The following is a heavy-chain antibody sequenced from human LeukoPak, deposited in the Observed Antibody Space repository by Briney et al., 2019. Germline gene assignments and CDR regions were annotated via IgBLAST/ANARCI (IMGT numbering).Heavy chain of an antibody. J-gene: IGHJ3*02. D-gene: IGHD3-9*01. Sequence: SDTLSLTCAVSGYSISSSNWWGWIRRPPGKGLEWIGEINHRGSTNYNPSLKSRVTISVDTSKNQFSLKLSSVTAADTAVYYCARRFPLYDIRHYAFDIWGQGTMVTVSS. V-gene: IGHV4-28*01. CDR1: GYSISSSNW. CDR3: ARRFPLYDIRHYAFDI. CDR2: INHRGST.